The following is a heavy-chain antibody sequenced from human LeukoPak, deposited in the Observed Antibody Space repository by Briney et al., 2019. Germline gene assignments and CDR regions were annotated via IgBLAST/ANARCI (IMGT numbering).Heavy chain of an antibody. J-gene: IGHJ4*02. CDR2: ISYDGSNK. Sequence: GGSLRLSCAASGFTFSSYAMSWVRQAPGKGLEWVAVISYDGSNKYYADSVKGRFTISRDNSKNTLYLQMNSLRAEDTAVYYCARDPMVRGWDYFDYWGQGTLVTVSS. CDR3: ARDPMVRGWDYFDY. V-gene: IGHV3-30*04. CDR1: GFTFSSYA. D-gene: IGHD3-10*01.